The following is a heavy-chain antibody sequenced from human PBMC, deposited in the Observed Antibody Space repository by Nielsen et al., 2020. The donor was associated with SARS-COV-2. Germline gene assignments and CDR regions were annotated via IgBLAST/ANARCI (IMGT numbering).Heavy chain of an antibody. CDR1: GFSFGDYG. V-gene: IGHV3-49*04. CDR3: SRVAAGAFDI. D-gene: IGHD6-25*01. J-gene: IGHJ3*02. CDR2: IRGQVYGGTS. Sequence: GESLKISCTASGFSFGDYGVTWVRQAPGKGLEWVGFIRGQVYGGTSEYAASVKGRFTISRDDSKSIIYLQMGSLKTEDTAVYYCSRVAAGAFDIWGQGTMVTVSS.